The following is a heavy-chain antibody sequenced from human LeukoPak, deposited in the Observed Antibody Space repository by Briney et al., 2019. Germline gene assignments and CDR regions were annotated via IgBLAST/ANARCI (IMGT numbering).Heavy chain of an antibody. Sequence: GVSLRLSCAASGFTVSLYHMTWVRQAPGKGLEWVSVIYNGGNTYYAHSGNGRFTISRDNTKNTVYLKMNSLRAEDTAVYYCAKVGFDYFDSSGSLNYWGQGTLVTVSS. D-gene: IGHD3-22*01. CDR1: GFTVSLYH. J-gene: IGHJ4*02. V-gene: IGHV3-53*01. CDR2: IYNGGNT. CDR3: AKVGFDYFDSSGSLNY.